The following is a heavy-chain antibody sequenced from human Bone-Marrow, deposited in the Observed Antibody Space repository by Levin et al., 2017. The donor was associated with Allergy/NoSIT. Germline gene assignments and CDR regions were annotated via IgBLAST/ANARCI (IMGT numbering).Heavy chain of an antibody. CDR3: ARAGGSGPIGHYYGLDV. J-gene: IGHJ6*02. Sequence: GGSLRLSCKASGSSFVNYQINWVRQVSGQGPEWLGWMNPKSGTTRFAQNLQGKVAMTRNISINTAYLELTSLRFDDTALYYCARAGGSGPIGHYYGLDVWGQGTSVAVS. CDR2: MNPKSGTT. D-gene: IGHD3-10*01. V-gene: IGHV1-8*01. CDR1: GSSFVNYQ.